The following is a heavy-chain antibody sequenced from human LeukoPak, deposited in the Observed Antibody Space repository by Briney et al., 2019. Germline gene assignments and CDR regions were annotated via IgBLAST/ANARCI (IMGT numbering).Heavy chain of an antibody. J-gene: IGHJ3*01. CDR3: ATEGGSSAAFAF. D-gene: IGHD1-26*01. V-gene: IGHV3-30*02. Sequence: PGGSLRLSCAASGFTFKTYGMHWVRQAPGKGLEWVAYIRSGGKYKPCADSVKGRFTISRDNSKNTMYLQMNSLTIDDTGVYYCATEGGSSAAFAFWGQGTEVTVSS. CDR1: GFTFKTYG. CDR2: IRSGGKYK.